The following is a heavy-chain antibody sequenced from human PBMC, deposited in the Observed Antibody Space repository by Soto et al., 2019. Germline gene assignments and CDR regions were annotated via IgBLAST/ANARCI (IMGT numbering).Heavy chain of an antibody. D-gene: IGHD1-26*01. J-gene: IGHJ4*02. CDR2: IKQDGSEK. CDR1: GFTFSSYA. V-gene: IGHV3-7*01. Sequence: GGSLRLSCAASGFTFSSYAMHWVRQAPGKGLEWVANIKQDGSEKYYVDSVKGRFTISRDNAKNSLYLQMNSLRAEDTAVYYCARDLDPARSPFDYWGQGTLVTVSS. CDR3: ARDLDPARSPFDY.